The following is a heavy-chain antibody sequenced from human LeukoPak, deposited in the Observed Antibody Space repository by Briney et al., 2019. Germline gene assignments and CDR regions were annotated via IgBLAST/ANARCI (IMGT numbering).Heavy chain of an antibody. CDR3: ARGRSAGPFDY. V-gene: IGHV3-48*01. J-gene: IGHJ4*02. CDR1: GFTFSSYS. Sequence: PGGSLRLSCAASGFTFSSYSMNWVRQAPGKGLEWVSYISSGSSTIYYADSVKGRFTISRDNAKNSLYLQMNSLRAEDTAVYYCARGRSAGPFDYWGQGTLVTVSS. CDR2: ISSGSSTI. D-gene: IGHD6-13*01.